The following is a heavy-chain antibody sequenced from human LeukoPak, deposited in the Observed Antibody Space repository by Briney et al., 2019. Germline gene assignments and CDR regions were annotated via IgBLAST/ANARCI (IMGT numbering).Heavy chain of an antibody. J-gene: IGHJ4*02. CDR3: AKDTLGYCSGGICYNY. CDR1: GFTFSSYW. D-gene: IGHD2-15*01. CDR2: ISGSGGGT. Sequence: GGSLRLSCAASGFTFSSYWMSWVRQAPGKGLEWVSGISGSGGGTYYTDSVKGRFTISRDNSKNTLYLQMNSLRAEDTAVYYYAKDTLGYCSGGICYNYWGQGTLVTVSS. V-gene: IGHV3-23*01.